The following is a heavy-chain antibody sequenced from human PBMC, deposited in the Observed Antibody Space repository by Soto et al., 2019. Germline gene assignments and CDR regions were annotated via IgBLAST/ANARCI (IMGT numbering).Heavy chain of an antibody. V-gene: IGHV1-18*01. J-gene: IGHJ4*02. D-gene: IGHD5-18*01. CDR1: GYTFTSYG. CDR3: ARDVGYGLIDG. Sequence: QVQLVQSGGEVKKPGASVKVSCKASGYTFTSYGISWVRQAPGQGLEWMGWINAYNGNTNYSQKVQGRVTVTAATSTSTAYMELRSLSSDAPAVYSCARDVGYGLIDGWGQGTLVTVSS. CDR2: INAYNGNT.